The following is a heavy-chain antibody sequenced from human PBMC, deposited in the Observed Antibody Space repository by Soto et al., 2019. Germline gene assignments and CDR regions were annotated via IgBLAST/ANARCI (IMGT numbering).Heavy chain of an antibody. D-gene: IGHD2-2*01. CDR3: VRDCQYGFDI. J-gene: IGHJ3*02. CDR2: FGTSRSTK. Sequence: GGSLRLSCVASGYTFSEYSMNWVRQAPGKGLEWVSYFGTSRSTKYYADSVRGRFTISRDTARKSLHLQLNSLRAEDTAVYYFVRDCQYGFDIWGQGTMVTVSS. V-gene: IGHV3-48*01. CDR1: GYTFSEYS.